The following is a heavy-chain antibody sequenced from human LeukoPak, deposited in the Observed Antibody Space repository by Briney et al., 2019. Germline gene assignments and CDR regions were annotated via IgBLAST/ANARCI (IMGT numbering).Heavy chain of an antibody. V-gene: IGHV3-48*03. J-gene: IGHJ4*02. CDR3: ASGAQSDY. Sequence: EGSLRLSCAASGFTFSSYEMNWVRQAPGKGLEWVSYISSSGSTKYYAASVKGRITISRDNAKNSLYLQMNSLRAEDTAVYYCASGAQSDYWGQGTLVTVSS. D-gene: IGHD1-26*01. CDR2: ISSSGSTK. CDR1: GFTFSSYE.